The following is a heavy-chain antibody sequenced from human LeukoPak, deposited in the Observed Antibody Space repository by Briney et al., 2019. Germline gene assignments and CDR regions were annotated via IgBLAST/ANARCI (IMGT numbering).Heavy chain of an antibody. V-gene: IGHV3-13*01. Sequence: GGSLRLSCAASGFTFSRFDMHWVRQATGKGLEWVSAIGTAGDTYYPGSVKGRFTISRDNVKNSLYLQMNSLTAGDTAVYYCARDMRGYPNYYMDVWGKGTTVTIS. CDR1: GFTFSRFD. CDR3: ARDMRGYPNYYMDV. CDR2: IGTAGDT. J-gene: IGHJ6*03. D-gene: IGHD6-25*01.